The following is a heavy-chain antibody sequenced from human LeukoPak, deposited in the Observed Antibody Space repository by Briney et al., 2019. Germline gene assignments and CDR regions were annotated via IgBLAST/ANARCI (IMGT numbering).Heavy chain of an antibody. CDR3: AKDSGSYFSSHFTYYYYMDV. CDR2: ISGSGGST. V-gene: IGHV3-23*01. D-gene: IGHD1-26*01. CDR1: GFTFSTYG. Sequence: GGSLRLSCAASGFTFSTYGMSWVRQAPGKGLEWVSAISGSGGSTYYADSVKGRFTISRDNSKNTLYLQMNSLRAEDTAVYYCAKDSGSYFSSHFTYYYYMDVWGKGTTVTISS. J-gene: IGHJ6*03.